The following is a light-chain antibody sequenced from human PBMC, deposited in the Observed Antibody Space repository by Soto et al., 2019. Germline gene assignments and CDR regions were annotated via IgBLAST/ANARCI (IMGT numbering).Light chain of an antibody. CDR1: KSDIGVYDF. J-gene: IGLJ1*01. V-gene: IGLV1-47*02. Sequence: QSVLTQPPSASGSPGQSVTISCTGTKSDIGVYDFVSWYQHHPGKAPRLLIYSNNHRPSGVPDRFSASKTGASASLAISGLQSEDEGDYYCAAWDASLGGFYVFGTGTKVTVL. CDR2: SNN. CDR3: AAWDASLGGFYV.